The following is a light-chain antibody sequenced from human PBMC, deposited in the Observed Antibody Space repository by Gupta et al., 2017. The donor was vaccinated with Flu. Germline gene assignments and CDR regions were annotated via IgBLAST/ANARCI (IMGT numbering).Light chain of an antibody. CDR2: EGS. J-gene: IGKJ4*01. Sequence: DIVMTQTPLSLSVTPGQPAAMSCKSSQSLLHSDGKTCMYWYVQKSGQPPQVLIYEGSNRFSGVPDRFSGSGSGTDFTLKISRVEAEDVGVYYCMQSVQRPLTFGGGTKVEIK. V-gene: IGKV2D-29*01. CDR1: QSLLHSDGKTC. CDR3: MQSVQRPLT.